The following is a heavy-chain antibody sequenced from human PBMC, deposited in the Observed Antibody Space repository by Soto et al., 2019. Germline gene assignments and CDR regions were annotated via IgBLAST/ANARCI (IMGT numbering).Heavy chain of an antibody. CDR3: ARGASIAAAASDY. Sequence: ASVKVSCKASGYTFTGYYMHWVRQAPEQGLEWMGWINPNSGGTNYAQKFQGRVTMTRDTSISTAYMELSRLGSDDTAVYYCARGASIAAAASDYWGQGTLVTVSS. CDR1: GYTFTGYY. V-gene: IGHV1-2*02. D-gene: IGHD6-13*01. J-gene: IGHJ4*02. CDR2: INPNSGGT.